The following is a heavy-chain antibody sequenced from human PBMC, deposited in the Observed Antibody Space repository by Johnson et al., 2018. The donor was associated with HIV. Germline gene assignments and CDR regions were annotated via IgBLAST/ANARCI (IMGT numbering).Heavy chain of an antibody. J-gene: IGHJ3*02. CDR1: GFTFNNAW. CDR3: TTDSGYRAFDI. D-gene: IGHD5-12*01. CDR2: IKSKTDGGTT. V-gene: IGHV3-15*01. Sequence: VQLLESGGGLVKPGGSLRLACAASGFTFNNAWMTWVRQAPGKGLGWVGRIKSKTDGGTTDYAAPVKGRFIISRDESKNTLYLQMNSLKTEDTAVYYCTTDSGYRAFDIWGQGTMVTVSS.